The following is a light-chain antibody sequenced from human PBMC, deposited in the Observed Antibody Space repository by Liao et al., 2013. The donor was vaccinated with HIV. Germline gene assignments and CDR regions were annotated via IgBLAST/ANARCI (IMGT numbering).Light chain of an antibody. Sequence: SYELTQPPSVSVAPGKTARITCGGNNIGSKSVHWYQQKPGQAPVLVIYYDSDRPSGIPERFSGSNSGNTATLTISRVGAGDEGDYYCQVWDSGSDHWEFGGGTKLTVL. V-gene: IGLV3-21*01. CDR2: YDS. CDR3: QVWDSGSDHWE. CDR1: NIGSKS. J-gene: IGLJ2*01.